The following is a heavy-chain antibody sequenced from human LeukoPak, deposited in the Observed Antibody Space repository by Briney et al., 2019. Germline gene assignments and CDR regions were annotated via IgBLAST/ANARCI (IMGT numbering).Heavy chain of an antibody. CDR2: IYYSGST. Sequence: PSETLSLTCAVYGGSFSGYYWSWIRQPPGKGLEWIGYIYYSGSTNYNPSLKSRVTISVDTSKNQFSLKLSSVTAADTAVYYCARIPVDTAMVTWFDYWGQGTLVTVSS. J-gene: IGHJ4*02. D-gene: IGHD5-18*01. CDR1: GGSFSGYY. CDR3: ARIPVDTAMVTWFDY. V-gene: IGHV4-59*01.